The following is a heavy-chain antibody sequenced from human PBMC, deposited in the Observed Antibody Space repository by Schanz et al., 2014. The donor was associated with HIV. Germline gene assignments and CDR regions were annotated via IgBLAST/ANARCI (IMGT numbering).Heavy chain of an antibody. CDR2: IWYDGSYK. V-gene: IGHV3-33*08. CDR1: GFTFSNYA. Sequence: QVQLVESGGGVVQPGRSLRLSCAVSGFTFSNYAMHWVRQAPGKGLEWAAVIWYDGSYKYYADSVKGRFTISRDNSKNTLYLQMNSLRAEDTAVYYCARGSGPYYYYYGMDVWGQGTTVTVSS. CDR3: ARGSGPYYYYYGMDV. J-gene: IGHJ6*02. D-gene: IGHD3-10*01.